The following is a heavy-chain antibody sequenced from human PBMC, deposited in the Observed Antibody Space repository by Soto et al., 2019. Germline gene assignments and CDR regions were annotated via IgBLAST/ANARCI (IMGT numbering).Heavy chain of an antibody. CDR1: GFTFSNAW. CDR2: IKSKTDGGTT. CDR3: TTDAPGTWYYGMDV. J-gene: IGHJ6*02. Sequence: GGSLRLSCAASGFTFSNAWMNWVRQAPGKGLEWVGRIKSKTDGGTTDYAAPVKGRFTISRDDSKNTLYPQMNSLKTEDTAVYYCTTDAPGTWYYGMDVWGQGTTVTVSS. D-gene: IGHD6-13*01. V-gene: IGHV3-15*07.